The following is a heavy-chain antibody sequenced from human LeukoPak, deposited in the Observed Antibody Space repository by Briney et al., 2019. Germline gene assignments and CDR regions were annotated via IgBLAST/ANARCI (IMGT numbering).Heavy chain of an antibody. CDR1: GFTFSSYG. V-gene: IGHV3-33*01. Sequence: GGSLRLSCAASGFTFSSYGMHWVRQAPGKGLEWVAVIWYDGSNKYYADSVKGRFTISRDNSKNTLYLQMNSLRAEDTAVYYCARDLGYCSGGSCYSRGIDYCGQGTLCTVSS. CDR2: IWYDGSNK. D-gene: IGHD2-15*01. CDR3: ARDLGYCSGGSCYSRGIDY. J-gene: IGHJ4*02.